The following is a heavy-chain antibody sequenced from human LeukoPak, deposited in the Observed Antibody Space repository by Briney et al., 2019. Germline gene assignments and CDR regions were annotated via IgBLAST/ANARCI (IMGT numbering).Heavy chain of an antibody. Sequence: PGGSLRLSCAASGFTFSSYWMHWVRQAPGKGLVWVSRINSDGSSTSYADSVKGRFTISRDNAKNTLYLQMNSLRAEDTAVYYCARSLTMPMGRFVDTAIAYYFDYWGQGTLVTVSS. V-gene: IGHV3-74*01. CDR1: GFTFSSYW. D-gene: IGHD5-18*01. CDR3: ARSLTMPMGRFVDTAIAYYFDY. J-gene: IGHJ4*02. CDR2: INSDGSST.